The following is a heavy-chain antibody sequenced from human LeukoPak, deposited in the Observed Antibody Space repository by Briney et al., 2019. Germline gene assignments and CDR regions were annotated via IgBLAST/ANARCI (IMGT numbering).Heavy chain of an antibody. CDR2: TYYTSKWYT. V-gene: IGHV6-1*01. CDR1: GDSVSSISTV. D-gene: IGHD5-12*01. CDR3: VRLVDGDIDY. Sequence: SQTLSLTCAISGDSVSSISTVWNWIRQSPSRGLEWLGRTYYTSKWYTGYAVSVKGRITINPDTSKNHFSLQLNSVTPEDTAVYYRVRLVDGDIDYWGQGTLVTVSS. J-gene: IGHJ4*02.